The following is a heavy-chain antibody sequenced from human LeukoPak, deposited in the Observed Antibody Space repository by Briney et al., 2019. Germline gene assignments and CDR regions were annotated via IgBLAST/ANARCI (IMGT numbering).Heavy chain of an antibody. V-gene: IGHV3-30-3*02. D-gene: IGHD4-17*01. CDR2: MSYDGSNK. CDR3: ARGGVTTMTLRDLWLDY. Sequence: PGGSLRLSCAASGFTFSNYAMHWVRQAPGKGLEWVALMSYDGSNKFYADSVKGRFTISRDNSKSTLYLQMNSLKAEDTAAYYCARGGVTTMTLRDLWLDYWGQGTLVTVSS. J-gene: IGHJ4*02. CDR1: GFTFSNYA.